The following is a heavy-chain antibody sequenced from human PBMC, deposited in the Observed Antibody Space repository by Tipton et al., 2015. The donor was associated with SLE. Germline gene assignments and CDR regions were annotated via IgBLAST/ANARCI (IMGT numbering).Heavy chain of an antibody. CDR1: GESFSGYY. D-gene: IGHD5-24*01. V-gene: IGHV4-34*01. CDR3: ALVVDDGNNQD. Sequence: GLVKPSETLSLTCAVSGESFSGYYWTWIRQPPGEGLEWIGEINHSGSANYNPSLKSRVTISVDTSKDQSSLKLTYVTGADTAVYYWALVVDDGNNQDWGQGTVVTVSS. CDR2: INHSGSA. J-gene: IGHJ4*02.